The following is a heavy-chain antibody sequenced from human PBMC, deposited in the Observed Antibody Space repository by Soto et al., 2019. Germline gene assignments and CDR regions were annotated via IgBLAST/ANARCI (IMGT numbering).Heavy chain of an antibody. V-gene: IGHV3-15*01. CDR3: TTARGTYGAEYFQH. Sequence: GLSLRLSCAASGFTFTNAWMSWVRQAQGKGLEWVGRIKSKTDGGTTDYAAPVKGRFTISRDDPKNTLYLQMNSLKTEDTAVYYCTTARGTYGAEYFQHWGQGTLVTVSS. CDR1: GFTFTNAW. CDR2: IKSKTDGGTT. J-gene: IGHJ1*01. D-gene: IGHD4-17*01.